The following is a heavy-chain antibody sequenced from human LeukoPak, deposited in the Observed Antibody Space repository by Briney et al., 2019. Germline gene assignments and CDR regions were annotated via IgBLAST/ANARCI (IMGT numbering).Heavy chain of an antibody. Sequence: GGSLRLSCSASGFTFSSYAMSWVRQAPGKGLEWVSAISGSGGSTYYADSVKGRVTISRDNSKNTLYLQMNSLRAEDTAVYYCANDQWFGELYWFDPWGQGTLVTVSS. J-gene: IGHJ5*02. V-gene: IGHV3-23*01. CDR3: ANDQWFGELYWFDP. CDR2: ISGSGGST. D-gene: IGHD3-10*01. CDR1: GFTFSSYA.